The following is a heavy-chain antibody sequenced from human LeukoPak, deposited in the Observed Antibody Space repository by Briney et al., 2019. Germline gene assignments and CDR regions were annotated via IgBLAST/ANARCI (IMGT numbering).Heavy chain of an antibody. CDR3: SRHIVGARTFFDY. D-gene: IGHD1-26*01. V-gene: IGHV3-49*04. J-gene: IGHJ4*02. CDR1: GFTFGDYA. Sequence: PGGSLRLSCTASGFTFGDYAMSWVRQAPGKGLEWAGFITSKAYGATTDYAASVKGRFTISRDDSKSIAYPQMNSPKSEDTAVYYCSRHIVGARTFFDYWGQGALVTVSS. CDR2: ITSKAYGATT.